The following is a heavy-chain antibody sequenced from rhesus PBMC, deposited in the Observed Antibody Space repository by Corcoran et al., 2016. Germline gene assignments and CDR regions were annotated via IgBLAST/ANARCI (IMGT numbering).Heavy chain of an antibody. Sequence: EVQLVQSGAEVKRPGESLKISCKTSGYSFTSYWIRWVRQMPGKGLEGMGAIEPSDSDTGDSPSCQGQVTISADKSISTAYLQWSSLKASDSATYYCAKDSSGSWNRYFDYWGQGVLVTVSS. J-gene: IGHJ4*01. D-gene: IGHD6-25*01. CDR3: AKDSSGSWNRYFDY. CDR1: GYSFTSYW. V-gene: IGHV5-2*01. CDR2: IEPSDSDT.